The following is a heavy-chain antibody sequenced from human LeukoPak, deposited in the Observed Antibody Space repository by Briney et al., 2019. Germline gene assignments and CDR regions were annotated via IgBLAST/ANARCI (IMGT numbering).Heavy chain of an antibody. D-gene: IGHD2-15*01. V-gene: IGHV1-58*02. Sequence: VASVKVSCKASGFTFTSSAMQWVRQARGQRLEWIGWIVVGSGNTNYAQKFQERVTITRDMSTSTAYMELSRLRSEDTAVYYCAAGWVCSGGSCYYYFDYWGQGTLVTVSS. J-gene: IGHJ4*02. CDR1: GFTFTSSA. CDR2: IVVGSGNT. CDR3: AAGWVCSGGSCYYYFDY.